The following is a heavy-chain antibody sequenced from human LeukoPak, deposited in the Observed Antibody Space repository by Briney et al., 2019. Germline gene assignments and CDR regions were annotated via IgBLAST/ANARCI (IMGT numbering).Heavy chain of an antibody. CDR2: ISSTSGYI. CDR1: GFTFSSFA. CDR3: AREVSAWYSSSWYPDY. D-gene: IGHD6-13*01. Sequence: GGSLRLSCAASGFTFSSFAMTWVRQAPGKGLEWVSCISSTSGYISYADSVKGRFTVSRDNAKNSLYLQMNSLRAEDTAVYYCAREVSAWYSSSWYPDYWGQGTLVTVSS. J-gene: IGHJ4*02. V-gene: IGHV3-21*01.